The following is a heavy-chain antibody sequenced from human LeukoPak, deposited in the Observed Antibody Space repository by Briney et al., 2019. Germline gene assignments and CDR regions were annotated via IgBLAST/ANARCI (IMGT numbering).Heavy chain of an antibody. CDR2: IYTSGST. D-gene: IGHD2-2*01. V-gene: IGHV4-4*07. Sequence: PSETPSLTRMGTGGSISSYYWSWIRQPAGKGLEWIGRIYTSGSTNYNPSLKNRVIMSVDTSKNQLSQKLSSGTAAETAVYYCGRDSTVSLYYMDVWGKGTTVTVSS. J-gene: IGHJ6*03. CDR3: GRDSTVSLYYMDV. CDR1: GGSISSYY.